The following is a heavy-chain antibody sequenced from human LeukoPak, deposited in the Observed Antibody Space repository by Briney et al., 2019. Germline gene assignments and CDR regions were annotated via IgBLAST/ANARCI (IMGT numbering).Heavy chain of an antibody. CDR3: ARDRGSYRPIDY. CDR1: GFTFSSYG. Sequence: GGSLRLSCAASGFTFSSYGMHWVRQAPGKGLEWVAFIRYDGSNKYYADSVKGRFTISRDNSKNTLYLQMNSLRAEDTAVYYCARDRGSYRPIDYWGQGTLVTVSS. D-gene: IGHD1-26*01. J-gene: IGHJ4*02. V-gene: IGHV3-30*02. CDR2: IRYDGSNK.